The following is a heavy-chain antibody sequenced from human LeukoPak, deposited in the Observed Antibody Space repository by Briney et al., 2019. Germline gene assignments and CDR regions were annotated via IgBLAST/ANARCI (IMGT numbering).Heavy chain of an antibody. CDR2: IYYSGST. V-gene: IGHV4-59*12. J-gene: IGHJ4*02. CDR3: ARRPSSIAARRFDY. D-gene: IGHD6-6*01. Sequence: PSETLSLTCTVSGGSISSYYWSWIRQPPGKGLEWIGYIYYSGSTNYNPSLKSRVTISVDTSKNQFSLKLSSVTAADTAVYYCARRPSSIAARRFDYWGQGTLVTVSS. CDR1: GGSISSYY.